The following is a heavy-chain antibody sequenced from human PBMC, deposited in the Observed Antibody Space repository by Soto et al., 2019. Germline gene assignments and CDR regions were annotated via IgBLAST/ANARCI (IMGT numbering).Heavy chain of an antibody. Sequence: SETLSLTCVVSGGSLSDYFWSWIRQPPGMALEWIGEINHLGSINYNPSLKSRVTISVDTSKNQFSLKLSSVTAADTAAYYCARSDIVVAQYAFDIWGQGTMVTVSS. CDR3: ARSDIVVAQYAFDI. CDR1: GGSLSDYF. D-gene: IGHD2-15*01. V-gene: IGHV4-34*01. CDR2: INHLGSI. J-gene: IGHJ3*02.